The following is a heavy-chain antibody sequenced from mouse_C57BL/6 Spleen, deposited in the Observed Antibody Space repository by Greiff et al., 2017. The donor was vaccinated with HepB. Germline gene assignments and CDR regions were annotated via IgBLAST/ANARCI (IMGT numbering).Heavy chain of an antibody. CDR3: SGIYYYVSSYERAYAMDY. J-gene: IGHJ4*01. V-gene: IGHV1-39*01. CDR2: INPNYGTT. Sequence: VQLQQSGPELVKPGASVKISCKASGYSFTDYNMNWVKQSNGKSLEWIGVINPNYGTTSYNQKFKGKATLTVDQSSSTAYMQLNSLTSEDSAVYYCSGIYYYVSSYERAYAMDYWGQGTSVTVSS. CDR1: GYSFTDYN. D-gene: IGHD1-1*01.